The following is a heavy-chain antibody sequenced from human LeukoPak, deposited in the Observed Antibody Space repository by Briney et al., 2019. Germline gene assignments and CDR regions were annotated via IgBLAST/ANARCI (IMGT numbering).Heavy chain of an antibody. CDR2: INPSTGGT. V-gene: IGHV1-2*02. CDR1: GYIFSGYY. D-gene: IGHD1-26*01. CDR3: ARGLSYSGSYYFDY. J-gene: IGHJ4*02. Sequence: ASVKVSCKASGYIFSGYYIHWVRQAPGQGLEWMGWINPSTGGTNYAQKFQGRVTMTRDTSISTAYMELTRLTSDDTAVYYCARGLSYSGSYYFDYWGQGTLVPVSS.